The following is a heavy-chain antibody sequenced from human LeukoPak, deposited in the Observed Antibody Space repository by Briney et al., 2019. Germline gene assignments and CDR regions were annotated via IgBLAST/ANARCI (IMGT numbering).Heavy chain of an antibody. J-gene: IGHJ2*01. D-gene: IGHD1-14*01. Sequence: GGSLRLSCAASGFTIATKYMNWVRQAPGKGLEWVSIIYSSPTTYYADSVRGRFTISRDTSKNTVSLQMNSLRAEDTAVYFCARLGDHYHCNLDLWGRGTLVTVSS. V-gene: IGHV3-53*01. CDR2: IYSSPTT. CDR1: GFTIATKY. CDR3: ARLGDHYHCNLDL.